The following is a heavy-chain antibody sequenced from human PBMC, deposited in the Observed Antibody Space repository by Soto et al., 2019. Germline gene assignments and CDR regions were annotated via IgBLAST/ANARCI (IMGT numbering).Heavy chain of an antibody. CDR2: IRSKAYGGTT. CDR3: TSIVVVPAAIGP. J-gene: IGHJ4*02. Sequence: SLLLSCAASGFAVSSYWMHWVRQAPGKGLEWVGFIRSKAYGGTTEYAASVKGRFTISRDDSKSIAYLQMNSLKTEDTAVYYCTSIVVVPAAIGPWGQGTLVTVSS. V-gene: IGHV3-49*04. D-gene: IGHD2-2*02. CDR1: GFAVSSYW.